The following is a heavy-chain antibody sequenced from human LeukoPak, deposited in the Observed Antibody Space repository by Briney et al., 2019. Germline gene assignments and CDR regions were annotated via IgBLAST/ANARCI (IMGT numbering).Heavy chain of an antibody. V-gene: IGHV3-23*01. D-gene: IGHD3-22*01. Sequence: GGSLRLSCTASGFTTNSYAWTWVRQAPGKGLEWVSAISGSGGSTNYADSVKGRFTISRDNSKNTLYLQMNSLRAEDTAIYYCADGMNAYYYDGCGYWGQGTLVTVSS. CDR2: ISGSGGST. CDR3: ADGMNAYYYDGCGY. J-gene: IGHJ4*02. CDR1: GFTTNSYA.